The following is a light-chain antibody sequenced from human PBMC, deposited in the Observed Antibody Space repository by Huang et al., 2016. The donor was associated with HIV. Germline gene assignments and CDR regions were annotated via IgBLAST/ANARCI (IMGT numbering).Light chain of an antibody. CDR2: WAT. CDR1: QTVLYSLNKKNY. J-gene: IGKJ1*01. CDR3: QQYYSVPQT. V-gene: IGKV4-1*01. Sequence: DIVMTQSPDSLAVSPGARATINCKSSQTVLYSLNKKNYLAWFQQKPGRPPKLLIYWATTRESGVPDRFSGSGSGTDFTLTINNLQAEDVAVYFCQQYYSVPQTFGHGTKVEIK.